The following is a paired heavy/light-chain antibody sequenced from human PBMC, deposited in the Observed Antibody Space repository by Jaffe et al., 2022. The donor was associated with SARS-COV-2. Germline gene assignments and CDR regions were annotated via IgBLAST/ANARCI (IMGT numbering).Light chain of an antibody. V-gene: IGKV3-20*01. Sequence: EIVLTQSPGTLSLSPGERATLSCRASQSVSSSYLAWYQQKPGQAPRLLIYGASSRATGIPDRFSGSGSGTDFTLTISRLEPEDFAVYYCQQYGSSTFGGGTKVEIK. CDR2: GAS. J-gene: IGKJ4*01. CDR3: QQYGSST. CDR1: QSVSSSY.
Heavy chain of an antibody. J-gene: IGHJ6*02. CDR1: GGSISSGSYY. D-gene: IGHD3-22*01. CDR2: IYTSGST. Sequence: QVQLQESGPGLVKPSQTLSLTCTVSGGSISSGSYYWSWIRQPAGKGLEWIGRIYTSGSTNYNPSLKSRVTISVDTSKNQFSLKLSSVTAADTAVYYCARGGRYYDSSALPLLYYGMDVWGQGTTVTVSS. V-gene: IGHV4-61*02. CDR3: ARGGRYYDSSALPLLYYGMDV.